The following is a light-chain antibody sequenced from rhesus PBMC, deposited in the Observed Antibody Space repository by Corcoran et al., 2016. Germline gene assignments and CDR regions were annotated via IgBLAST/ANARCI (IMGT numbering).Light chain of an antibody. CDR1: QGISTY. V-gene: IGKV1-43*02. CDR2: KAA. Sequence: DIQMTQSPPSLSASVGDRVTITCRASQGISTYLNWYQQKLGKAPKRLFYKAASWGSGVPSRFSDSGSGTAFTLTISSLQPEDFATYFCLQYKSDPYSFGQGTKVEIK. CDR3: LQYKSDPYS. J-gene: IGKJ2*01.